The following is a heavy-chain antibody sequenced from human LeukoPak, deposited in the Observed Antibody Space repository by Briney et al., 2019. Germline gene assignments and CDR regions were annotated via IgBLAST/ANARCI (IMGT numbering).Heavy chain of an antibody. Sequence: GASVKVSCKASGYTFTSYDINWVRQATGQGLEWMGWMNPNSGNTGYAQKFQGRVTMTRNTSISTAYMELSSLRSEDTAVYYCARGLFSLYYYDRSGYSDFDYWGQGTLVTVSS. CDR1: GYTFTSYD. CDR3: ARGLFSLYYYDRSGYSDFDY. CDR2: MNPNSGNT. J-gene: IGHJ4*02. V-gene: IGHV1-8*01. D-gene: IGHD3-22*01.